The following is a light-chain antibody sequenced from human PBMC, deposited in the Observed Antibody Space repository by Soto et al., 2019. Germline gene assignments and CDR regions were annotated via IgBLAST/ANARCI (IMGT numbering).Light chain of an antibody. CDR3: QQFSSYPLT. CDR1: QSVSSY. Sequence: EIVLTQSPATLSLSPGERATLSCRASQSVSSYLAWYQQKPGQAPRLLMYEASTRATGIPARFSGGGSGTDFTLTISRLEPEDFAVYYCQQFSSYPLTFGGGAKVDI. J-gene: IGKJ4*01. V-gene: IGKV3-11*01. CDR2: EAS.